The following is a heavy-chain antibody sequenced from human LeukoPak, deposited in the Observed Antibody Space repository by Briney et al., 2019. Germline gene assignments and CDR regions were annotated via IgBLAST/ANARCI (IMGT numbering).Heavy chain of an antibody. D-gene: IGHD1-1*01. CDR2: ISGSGGST. J-gene: IGHJ4*02. Sequence: GGSLRLSCAASGFTYTNFGMSWVRQAPGKGLEWVSAISGSGGSTYYADSVKGRFTISRDNSKNTLYLQMNSLRAEDTAVYYCASRDNLDYWGQGTLVTVSS. CDR3: ASRDNLDY. V-gene: IGHV3-23*01. CDR1: GFTYTNFG.